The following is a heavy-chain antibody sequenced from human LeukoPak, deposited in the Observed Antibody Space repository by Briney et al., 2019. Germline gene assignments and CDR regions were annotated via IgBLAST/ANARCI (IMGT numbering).Heavy chain of an antibody. CDR2: IYYSGST. J-gene: IGHJ4*02. Sequence: SETLSLTCTVSGGSISSYYWSWIRQPPGKGLEWIGYIYYSGSTNYNPSLKSRVTISVDTSKNQFSLKLSSVTAADTAVYHCARWTDYWGQGTLVTVSS. V-gene: IGHV4-59*01. CDR1: GGSISSYY. CDR3: ARWTDY. D-gene: IGHD3/OR15-3a*01.